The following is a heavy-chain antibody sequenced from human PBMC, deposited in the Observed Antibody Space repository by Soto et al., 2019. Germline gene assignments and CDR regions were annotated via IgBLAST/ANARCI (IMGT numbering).Heavy chain of an antibody. V-gene: IGHV3-30*18. CDR3: AKDLVYTAMAYYDDGMAL. CDR1: GFTFSDYG. CDR2: ISYDGSNK. J-gene: IGHJ6*01. Sequence: QVQLVESGGGVVQPGRSLRLSCAASGFTFSDYGMHWVRQAPGKGLEWVADISYDGSNKYYADSVKGRFTISRDNTKNTQYLQINSLRSENTAVNYGAKDLVYTAMAYYDDGMALWGQGTTVTVSS. D-gene: IGHD5-18*01.